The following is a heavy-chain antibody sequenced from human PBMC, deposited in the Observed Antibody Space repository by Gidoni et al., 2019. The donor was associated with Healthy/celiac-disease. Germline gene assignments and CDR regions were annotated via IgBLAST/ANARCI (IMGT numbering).Heavy chain of an antibody. CDR1: GGPMTNSGHY. D-gene: IGHD3-3*01. CDR2: MYYSGSH. V-gene: IGHV4-39*07. J-gene: IGHJ4*02. CDR3: VRVSRDFGVLTID. Sequence: QLQLQESGPGLVKPSETLSLMCSVSGGPMTNSGHYWGWSRQPPGKGLEWIGSMYYSGSHYYSPSLESRVTISVDMSKSHFSLKLTSVTAADTAVYYCVRVSRDFGVLTIDWGQGTLVTVSS.